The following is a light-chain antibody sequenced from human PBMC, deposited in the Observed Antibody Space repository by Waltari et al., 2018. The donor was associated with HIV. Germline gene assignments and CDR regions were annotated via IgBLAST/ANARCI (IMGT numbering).Light chain of an antibody. CDR2: DVT. V-gene: IGLV2-14*03. CDR3: SSYTTTNTWV. Sequence: QSALTLPASVSGSPGPSITISCTGTSSDVGGYNFVSWYQQHPDKAPKLIIYDVTKRPSGVSYRFSGSKSGNTASLTISGLQAEDEADYYCSSYTTTNTWVFGGGTKLTVL. CDR1: SSDVGGYNF. J-gene: IGLJ3*02.